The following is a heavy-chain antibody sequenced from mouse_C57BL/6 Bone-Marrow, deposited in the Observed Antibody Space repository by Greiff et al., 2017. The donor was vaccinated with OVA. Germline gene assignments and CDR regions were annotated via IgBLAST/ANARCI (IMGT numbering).Heavy chain of an antibody. D-gene: IGHD1-1*01. CDR2: ISDGGSYT. CDR3: ARDYYGGSFAY. Sequence: EVKLVESGGGLVKPGGSLKLSCAASGFTFSSYAMSWVRQTPEKRLEWVATISDGGSYTYYPDNVKGRFTISRDNAKNNLYLQMSHLKSEDTAMYYCARDYYGGSFAYWGQGTLVTVSA. J-gene: IGHJ3*01. CDR1: GFTFSSYA. V-gene: IGHV5-4*01.